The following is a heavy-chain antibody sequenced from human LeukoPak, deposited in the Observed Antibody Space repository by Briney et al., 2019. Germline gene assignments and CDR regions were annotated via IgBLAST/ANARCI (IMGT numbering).Heavy chain of an antibody. D-gene: IGHD1-26*01. Sequence: GGSLRLSCAASGFTFSSYGMHWVRQAPGKGLEWVAFIRYDGSNKYCADSVKGRFTISRDNSKNTLYLQMNSLRAEDTAVYYCAKDWDHSSGSYFQHWGQGTLVTVSS. CDR2: IRYDGSNK. CDR3: AKDWDHSSGSYFQH. J-gene: IGHJ1*01. V-gene: IGHV3-30*02. CDR1: GFTFSSYG.